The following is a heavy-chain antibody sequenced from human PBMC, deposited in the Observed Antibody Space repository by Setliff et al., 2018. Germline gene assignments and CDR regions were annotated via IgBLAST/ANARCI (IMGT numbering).Heavy chain of an antibody. V-gene: IGHV1-8*01. J-gene: IGHJ6*03. CDR1: GYTFNTYE. Sequence: GASVKVSCKASGYTFNTYEINWVRQAPGQGLEVMGWVTPNGGSAVYSQKFQGRVTVTRDTSVSTAYMELRSLTSEDTAVYYCAREGRSSTRGWYMDAWGKGTSVTVSS. CDR3: AREGRSSTRGWYMDA. D-gene: IGHD2-2*01. CDR2: VTPNGGSA.